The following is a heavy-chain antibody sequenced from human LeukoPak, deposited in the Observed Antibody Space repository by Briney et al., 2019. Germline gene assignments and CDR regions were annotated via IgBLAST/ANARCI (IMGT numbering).Heavy chain of an antibody. Sequence: PGGSLRLSCEASGLTFSNYSMSWVRQAPGMGLEWVSVITGSGGNTYYADSVKGRFTISKDNSKNTVYLQMSSLRVDDTAVYYCAKAASSSWPSYYYGMDVWGQGTTVTVSS. D-gene: IGHD6-13*01. CDR2: ITGSGGNT. V-gene: IGHV3-23*01. CDR1: GLTFSNYS. J-gene: IGHJ6*02. CDR3: AKAASSSWPSYYYGMDV.